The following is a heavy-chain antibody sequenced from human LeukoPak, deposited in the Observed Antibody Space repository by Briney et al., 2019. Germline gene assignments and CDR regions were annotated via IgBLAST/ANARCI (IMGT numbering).Heavy chain of an antibody. V-gene: IGHV1-8*01. D-gene: IGHD3-16*01. Sequence: ASVKVSCKASGYAFTSYDINWVRQATGQGLEWMGWMNPNSGNTGYAQKFQGRVTMTRNTSISTAYMELSSLRSEDTAVYYCARGVPRAGVRQKGHTLGNWFDPWGQGTLVTVSS. CDR2: MNPNSGNT. CDR1: GYAFTSYD. CDR3: ARGVPRAGVRQKGHTLGNWFDP. J-gene: IGHJ5*02.